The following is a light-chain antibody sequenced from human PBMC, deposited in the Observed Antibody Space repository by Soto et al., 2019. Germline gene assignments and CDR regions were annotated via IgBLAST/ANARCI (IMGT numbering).Light chain of an antibody. CDR3: QQYNSYPLA. CDR2: KAS. Sequence: DIQMTQSPSTLSASVGDRVTITCRASQSISTYLAWYRHKPGEAPKLLIYKASSLESGVPSRFSGSGSGTEFTLTISSLQPDDFATYYCQQYNSYPLAFGGGTKVEIK. CDR1: QSISTY. V-gene: IGKV1-5*03. J-gene: IGKJ4*01.